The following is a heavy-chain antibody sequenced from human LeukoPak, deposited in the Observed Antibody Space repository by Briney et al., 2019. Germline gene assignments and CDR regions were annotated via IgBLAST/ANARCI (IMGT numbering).Heavy chain of an antibody. Sequence: ASVKVSCKASGYTFTRYYLHWLRPAPGQGLAWMGVINPSGGSTRYAQSFQGRVTLTRGTSTSTFYMGLSSLRSEDTAVYYCARDLEIDGYSYGGFDYWGQGTLLTVSS. CDR3: ARDLEIDGYSYGGFDY. D-gene: IGHD5-18*01. CDR1: GYTFTRYY. V-gene: IGHV1-46*01. CDR2: INPSGGST. J-gene: IGHJ4*02.